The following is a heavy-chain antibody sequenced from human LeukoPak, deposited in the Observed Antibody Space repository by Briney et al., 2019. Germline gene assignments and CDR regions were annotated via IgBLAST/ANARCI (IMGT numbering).Heavy chain of an antibody. CDR3: ASTYSSGWYFDY. Sequence: SETLSLTCTVSGGSISSYYWSWIRQPAGKGLEWIGRIYTSGSTNYNPSLKSRVTMSVDTSENQFSLKLSSVTAADTAVYYCASTYSSGWYFDYWGQGTLVTVSS. J-gene: IGHJ4*02. CDR1: GGSISSYY. D-gene: IGHD6-19*01. CDR2: IYTSGST. V-gene: IGHV4-4*07.